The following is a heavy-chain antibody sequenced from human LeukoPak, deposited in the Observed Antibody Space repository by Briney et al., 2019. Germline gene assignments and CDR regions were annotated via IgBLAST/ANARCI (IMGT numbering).Heavy chain of an antibody. V-gene: IGHV1-2*02. Sequence: GASXXVSCKASGYTFTDYHIHWVRQAPGQGLEWMGWIDPNSGDTNYAQKFQGRVTMTRDTSISTAYMELSRLRSDDTAVYYCARNYYDVLTGYSIDYWGQGTLVTVSS. CDR2: IDPNSGDT. CDR3: ARNYYDVLTGYSIDY. J-gene: IGHJ4*02. D-gene: IGHD3-9*01. CDR1: GYTFTDYH.